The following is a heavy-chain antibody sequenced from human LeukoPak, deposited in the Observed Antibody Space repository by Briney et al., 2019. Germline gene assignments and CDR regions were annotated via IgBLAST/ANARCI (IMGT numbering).Heavy chain of an antibody. CDR1: GGTFSSYA. J-gene: IGHJ6*02. CDR2: IIPIFGIA. V-gene: IGHV1-69*04. Sequence: SVKASCKASGGTFSSYAISWVRQAPGQGLEWMGRIIPIFGIANYPQKLQGRVTLTPDKSTSTAYMELSSLRSEDTAVYYWASDFWSGYPLPPTYYCYYGMDVWGQGTTVTVSS. CDR3: ASDFWSGYPLPPTYYCYYGMDV. D-gene: IGHD3-3*01.